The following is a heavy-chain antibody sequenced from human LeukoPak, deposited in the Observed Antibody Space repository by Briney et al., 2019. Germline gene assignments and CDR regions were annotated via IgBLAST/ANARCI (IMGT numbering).Heavy chain of an antibody. CDR3: ARGIVVVPAAIEWFDP. J-gene: IGHJ5*02. Sequence: SQTLSLTCTVSGGSLSSGSYYWGWVRQPGGRGLEWVGRIYTSGSTYYNPSLKSRVTISVDPSKNQFSLKLSSVTAADTAVYYCARGIVVVPAAIEWFDPWGQGTLVTVSS. D-gene: IGHD2-2*02. CDR1: GGSLSSGSYY. V-gene: IGHV4-61*02. CDR2: IYTSGST.